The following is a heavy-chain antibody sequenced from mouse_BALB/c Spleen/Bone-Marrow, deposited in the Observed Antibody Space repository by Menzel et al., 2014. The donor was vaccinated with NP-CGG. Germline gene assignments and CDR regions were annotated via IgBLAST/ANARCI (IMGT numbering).Heavy chain of an antibody. CDR2: IWTGGGT. CDR3: VRDYYGSYFDV. V-gene: IGHV2-9-2*01. J-gene: IGHJ1*01. Sequence: QVQLQQSGPGLVAPSQSLSITCTVSGFSLTSYDISWIHQPPGKGLEWLGVIWTGGGTNYNSAFMSRLSISKDNSKSQVFLKMNSLQTDDTAIYYCVRDYYGSYFDVWGAGTTVTVSS. D-gene: IGHD1-1*01. CDR1: GFSLTSYD.